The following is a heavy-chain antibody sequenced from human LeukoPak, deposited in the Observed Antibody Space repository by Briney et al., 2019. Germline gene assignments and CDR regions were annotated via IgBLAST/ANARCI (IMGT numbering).Heavy chain of an antibody. CDR1: GFNFNNHG. CDR2: ISYDGSEK. D-gene: IGHD4-23*01. Sequence: PGGSLRLSCAASGFNFNNHGMHWVRQAPGKGLEWVAVISYDGSEKYYADSVKGRFTISRDNSKNTLYLQMNSLRAEDTDVYYFADVKMCGGNAGLDYWGQGTLVTVSS. J-gene: IGHJ4*02. CDR3: ADVKMCGGNAGLDY. V-gene: IGHV3-30*03.